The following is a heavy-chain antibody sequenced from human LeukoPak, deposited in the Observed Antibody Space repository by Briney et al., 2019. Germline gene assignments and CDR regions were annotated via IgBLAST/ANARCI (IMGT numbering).Heavy chain of an antibody. CDR1: GGSISGYP. CDR2: ITPSGTT. V-gene: IGHV4-4*07. J-gene: IGHJ5*02. CDR3: ARDFYASGFYFWFDP. Sequence: AETLTLTCTVSGGSISGYPWSWIRHPPGKGLEGIGRITPSGTTQHNPSLGSRVTMSVDTPKNYFSLRLSSVTAAGTAVYYCARDFYASGFYFWFDPWGQGIVVSVSS. D-gene: IGHD2/OR15-2a*01.